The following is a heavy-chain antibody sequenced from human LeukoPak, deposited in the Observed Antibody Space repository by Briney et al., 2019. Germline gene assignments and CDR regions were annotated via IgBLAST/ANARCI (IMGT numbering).Heavy chain of an antibody. CDR2: INWNGGST. CDR3: ARDLPNYYGSGSYWLDAFDI. J-gene: IGHJ3*02. CDR1: GFTFDDYG. V-gene: IGHV3-20*04. D-gene: IGHD3-10*01. Sequence: PGGSLRLSCAASGFTFDDYGMSWVRQAPGKGLEWVSGINWNGGSTGYADSVKGRFTISRDNAKSSLYLQMNSLRAEDTAVYYCARDLPNYYGSGSYWLDAFDIWGQGTMVTVSS.